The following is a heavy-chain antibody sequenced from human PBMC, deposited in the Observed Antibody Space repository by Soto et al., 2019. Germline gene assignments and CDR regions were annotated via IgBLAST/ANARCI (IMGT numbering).Heavy chain of an antibody. V-gene: IGHV2-5*02. CDR1: GFSLTTSGVG. Sequence: QITLKESGPTLVKPTQTLTLTCTFSGFSLTTSGVGVGWIRQPPGKALEWLALIYWDDDKRHSPSLKSRLTIHKDTSKNPVGLTMTNMGPADKATYFCAHKEATVKWWFDPWGQGTLVTVSS. CDR3: AHKEATVKWWFDP. CDR2: IYWDDDK. J-gene: IGHJ5*02. D-gene: IGHD4-17*01.